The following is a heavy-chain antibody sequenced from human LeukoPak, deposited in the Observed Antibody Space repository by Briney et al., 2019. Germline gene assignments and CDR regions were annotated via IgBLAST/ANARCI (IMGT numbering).Heavy chain of an antibody. D-gene: IGHD3-22*01. CDR2: IYYSGST. V-gene: IGHV4-59*01. CDR3: ARSRRYDSSGTFDY. Sequence: PSETLSLTCTVSGGSISSYYWSWIRQPPGKGLEWIGYIYYSGSTNYNSSLKSRVTISVDTSKNQFSLKLSSVTAADTAVYYCARSRRYDSSGTFDYWGQGTLVTVSS. J-gene: IGHJ4*02. CDR1: GGSISSYY.